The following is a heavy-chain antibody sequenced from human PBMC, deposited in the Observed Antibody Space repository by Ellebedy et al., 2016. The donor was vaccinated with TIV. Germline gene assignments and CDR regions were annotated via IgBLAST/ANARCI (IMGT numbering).Heavy chain of an antibody. D-gene: IGHD5-18*01. CDR3: AKELHVDSAY. Sequence: GESLKISCAASGFTFSSFGMHWVRQAPGKGLEWVAAISYEGNNKYYGDSVKGRFTISRDNSKNTLSLQMNSLRGDDTAVYYCAKELHVDSAYWGQGTLVTVSS. CDR2: ISYEGNNK. CDR1: GFTFSSFG. V-gene: IGHV3-30*18. J-gene: IGHJ4*02.